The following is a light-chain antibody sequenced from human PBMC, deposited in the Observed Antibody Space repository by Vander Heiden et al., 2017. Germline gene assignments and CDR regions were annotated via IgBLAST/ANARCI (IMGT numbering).Light chain of an antibody. V-gene: IGLV1-44*01. Sequence: QSVLTQPPSASGTPGQRVTISCSGTRSNIGSNTVNWYQHLPGAAPKLLIFTNNQRPSGVPDRFSGSKSGTSGSLAISGLQSEDKADYFCAAWDDSLNAFVFGTGTMVTVL. CDR1: RSNIGSNT. CDR2: TNN. J-gene: IGLJ1*01. CDR3: AAWDDSLNAFV.